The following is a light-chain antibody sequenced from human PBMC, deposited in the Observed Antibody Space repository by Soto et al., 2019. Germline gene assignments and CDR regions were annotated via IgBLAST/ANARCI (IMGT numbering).Light chain of an antibody. CDR3: SSYTSSSTVV. J-gene: IGLJ2*01. CDR1: SSDVGGYNY. V-gene: IGLV2-14*01. CDR2: DVS. Sequence: QSVLTQPASVSGSPGQSITISCTGTSSDVGGYNYVSWYQQHPGKAPRLMIYDVSNRPSGVSNRFSGSKSGNTASLPISGRQAEDEADYYCSSYTSSSTVVFGGGTQLTVL.